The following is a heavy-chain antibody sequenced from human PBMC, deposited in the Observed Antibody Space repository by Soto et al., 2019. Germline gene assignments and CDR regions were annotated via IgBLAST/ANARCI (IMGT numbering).Heavy chain of an antibody. D-gene: IGHD3-10*01. Sequence: QITLKEYGPTLVKPTQTLTLTCTFSGFSLSTSGVGVGWIRQPPGKALEWLALIYFDDDKRYSPSLQSRLTITTDTSKNQVVLTMTNMDPVDTATYYCATHGSGTYYNPMYNWFDPWGQGTLVTVSS. J-gene: IGHJ5*02. CDR1: GFSLSTSGVG. CDR3: ATHGSGTYYNPMYNWFDP. CDR2: IYFDDDK. V-gene: IGHV2-5*02.